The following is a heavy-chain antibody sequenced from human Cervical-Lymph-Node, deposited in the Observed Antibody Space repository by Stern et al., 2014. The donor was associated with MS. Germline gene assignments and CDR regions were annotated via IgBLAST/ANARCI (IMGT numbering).Heavy chain of an antibody. CDR2: VYYSGPT. Sequence: QLQLQESGPGLVKPSETLSLTCAVSGDSISSYTHYWAWIRQPPGKGLEWIGSVYYSGPTSYTPPLKSPVTISVDTSKNPFSLGLNSVTAADTAVYYCAKHACTGAACPFDLWGQGTLVTVSS. CDR3: AKHACTGAACPFDL. D-gene: IGHD2-8*02. J-gene: IGHJ4*02. V-gene: IGHV4-39*01. CDR1: GDSISSYTHY.